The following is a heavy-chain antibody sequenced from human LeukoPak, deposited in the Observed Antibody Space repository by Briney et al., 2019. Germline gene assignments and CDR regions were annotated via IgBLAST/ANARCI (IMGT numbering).Heavy chain of an antibody. J-gene: IGHJ6*02. CDR2: IYPGDSDT. D-gene: IGHD1-7*01. CDR1: GYSFTSYW. Sequence: GASLQISCKGSGYSFTSYWIGWVRQLPGKGLEGMGIIYPGDSDTRYSPSFQGQVTISADKSISTAYLQWSSLKASDTAMYYCARSGTGTTFIGYYGMDVWGQGTTVTVSS. V-gene: IGHV5-51*01. CDR3: ARSGTGTTFIGYYGMDV.